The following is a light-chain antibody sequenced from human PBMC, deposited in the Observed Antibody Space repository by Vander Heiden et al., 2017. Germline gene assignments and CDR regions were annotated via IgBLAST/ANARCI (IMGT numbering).Light chain of an antibody. Sequence: QSALTQPASVSGSPGQSITISCPGTSSDVGGYNYVSWYQQHPGKAPKLMIYEVSNRPSGVSKRFSGSKSGNTASLTISGLQAEDEADYYCSSYTSSSTVFGTGTKVTVL. CDR3: SSYTSSSTV. V-gene: IGLV2-14*01. J-gene: IGLJ1*01. CDR1: SSDVGGYNY. CDR2: EVS.